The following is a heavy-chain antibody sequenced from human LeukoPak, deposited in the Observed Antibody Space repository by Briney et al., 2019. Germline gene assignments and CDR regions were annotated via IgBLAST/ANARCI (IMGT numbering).Heavy chain of an antibody. Sequence: ASVKVSCKASGYTFTGYYMHWVRQAPGQGLEWMGWINPNSGGTNYAQKFQGRVTMTRDTSISTVYMELSRLRSDDTAVYYCARGSKEDGYPWGDYWGQGTLVTVSS. CDR2: INPNSGGT. CDR1: GYTFTGYY. CDR3: ARGSKEDGYPWGDY. J-gene: IGHJ4*02. D-gene: IGHD5-24*01. V-gene: IGHV1-2*02.